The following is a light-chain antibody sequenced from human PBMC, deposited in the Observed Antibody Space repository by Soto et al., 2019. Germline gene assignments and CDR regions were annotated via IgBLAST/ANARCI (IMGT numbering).Light chain of an antibody. CDR1: HSVGRS. CDR2: ESS. J-gene: IGKJ5*01. Sequence: LVLTQSPATLSFSXGEGATLSCRGSHSVGRSLAWYQKKPGXAPRLIXSESSNRAHGSPARFSGSGSETDFTRTISSLEAEDFAVYYGQQRSIWPLTFGQGTRLEI. V-gene: IGKV3-11*01. CDR3: QQRSIWPLT.